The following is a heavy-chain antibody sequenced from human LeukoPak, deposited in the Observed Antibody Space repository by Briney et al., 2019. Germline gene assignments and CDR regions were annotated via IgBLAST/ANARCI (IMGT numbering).Heavy chain of an antibody. CDR3: ARAAQNWNNAPYFDF. V-gene: IGHV4-30-4*01. D-gene: IGHD1-1*01. CDR1: GGSVSSGDYY. Sequence: PSETLCLICSVSGGSVSSGDYYWGWIRQHPGKGLDRIGYIYSSETTYYKPSLKSRLNISDDTTKNQFCPKLSDVTAADTVLHYRARAAQNWNNAPYFDFWGQETLVTVSS. CDR2: IYSSETT. J-gene: IGHJ4*02.